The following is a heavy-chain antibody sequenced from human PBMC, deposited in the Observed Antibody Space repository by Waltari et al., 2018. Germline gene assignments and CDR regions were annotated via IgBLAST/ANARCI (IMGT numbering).Heavy chain of an antibody. CDR2: IGSKXGSI. Sequence: EVQLXESGXGLVQPGGSLRPSCSASGFIFSRSAMHGVRQAPGKGXEYVAXIGSKXGSIYXADSVKGRFIXSRDNSKNTLYLQMSSLXAEDTAVYXCVNPXKGTDGYKFFDXWGQGTLVTVSS. D-gene: IGHD6-25*01. CDR1: GFIFSRSA. J-gene: IGHJ4*02. CDR3: VNPXKGTDGYKFFDX. V-gene: IGHV3-64D*08.